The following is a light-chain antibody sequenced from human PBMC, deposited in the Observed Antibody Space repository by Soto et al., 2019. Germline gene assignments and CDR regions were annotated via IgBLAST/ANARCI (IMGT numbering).Light chain of an antibody. J-gene: IGLJ2*01. CDR1: SSDVGGYNY. CDR2: DVS. Sequence: QSALTQPASVSGSPGQSITISCTGTSSDVGGYNYVSWYQQHPGKAPKLMIYDVSNRPSGVSNRFSGSKSGNTASLNISGLQAEDEADYYCSSYTSSSTPYVVFGGGTQLTVL. V-gene: IGLV2-14*01. CDR3: SSYTSSSTPYVV.